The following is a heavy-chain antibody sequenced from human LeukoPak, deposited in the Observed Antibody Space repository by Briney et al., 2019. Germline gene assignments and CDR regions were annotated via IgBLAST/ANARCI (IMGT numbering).Heavy chain of an antibody. CDR1: GFTFSSYA. CDR3: ARGNIAAAGTLDY. V-gene: IGHV3-30-3*01. Sequence: PGGSLRLSCAASGFTFSSYAMHGVRQAPGKGLEWVAVISYDGGNKYYADSVKGRFTISRDNSKNTLYLQMNSLRAEDTAVYYCARGNIAAAGTLDYWGQGTLVTVSS. J-gene: IGHJ4*02. D-gene: IGHD6-13*01. CDR2: ISYDGGNK.